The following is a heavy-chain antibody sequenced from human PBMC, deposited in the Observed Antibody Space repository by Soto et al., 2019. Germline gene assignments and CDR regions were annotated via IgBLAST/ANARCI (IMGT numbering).Heavy chain of an antibody. Sequence: PSETLSLTCTVSGGSISSSSYYWGWIRQPPGKGLEWIGSIYYSGSTYYNPSLKSRVTISVDTSKNQFSLKLSSVTAADTAVYYCARHVGTFRLVAFDIWGQGTMVTVSS. V-gene: IGHV4-39*01. CDR3: ARHVGTFRLVAFDI. D-gene: IGHD1-7*01. CDR1: GGSISSSSYY. J-gene: IGHJ3*02. CDR2: IYYSGST.